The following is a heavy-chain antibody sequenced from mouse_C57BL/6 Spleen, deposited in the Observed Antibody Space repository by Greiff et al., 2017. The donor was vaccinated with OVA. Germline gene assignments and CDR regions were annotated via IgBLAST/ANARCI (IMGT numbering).Heavy chain of an antibody. Sequence: VQLQQSGAELVRPGASVTLSCKASGYTFTDYEMHWVKQTPVHGLEWIGAIDPETGGTAYNQKFKGKAILTADKSSSTAYMELRSLTSADSAVYYGTRSTTVVVNYDAMDYWGQGTSVTVSS. D-gene: IGHD1-1*01. CDR2: IDPETGGT. CDR3: TRSTTVVVNYDAMDY. CDR1: GYTFTDYE. J-gene: IGHJ4*01. V-gene: IGHV1-15*01.